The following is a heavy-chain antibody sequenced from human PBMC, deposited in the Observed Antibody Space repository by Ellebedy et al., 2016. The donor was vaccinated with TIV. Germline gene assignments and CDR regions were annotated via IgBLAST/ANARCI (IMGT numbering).Heavy chain of an antibody. CDR2: MNPNSGNT. CDR3: ARDRWGPDYFDY. D-gene: IGHD7-27*01. V-gene: IGHV1-8*01. CDR1: GYTFTSYD. J-gene: IGHJ4*02. Sequence: AASVKVSCKASGYTFTSYDINWVRQATGQGLEWMGWMNPNSGNTGYAQKFQGRVTMTTDTSTSTAYMELRSLRSDDTAVYYCARDRWGPDYFDYWGQGTLVTVSS.